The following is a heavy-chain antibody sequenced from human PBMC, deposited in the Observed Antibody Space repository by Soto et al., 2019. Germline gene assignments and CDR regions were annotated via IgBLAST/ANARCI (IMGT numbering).Heavy chain of an antibody. V-gene: IGHV1-46*01. CDR1: GYPFTSYY. Sequence: ASVKVSFKASGYPFTSYYMHLVRQAPGQGLEWMGIINPSGGSTSYAQKFQGRVTMTRDTSTSTVYMELSSLRSEDTAVYYCARDIRESFGVVIENWFDPWGQGTMVTVSS. CDR2: INPSGGST. J-gene: IGHJ5*02. D-gene: IGHD3-3*01. CDR3: ARDIRESFGVVIENWFDP.